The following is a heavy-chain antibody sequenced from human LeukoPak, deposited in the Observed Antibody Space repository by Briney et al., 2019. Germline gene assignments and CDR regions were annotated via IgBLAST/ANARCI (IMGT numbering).Heavy chain of an antibody. J-gene: IGHJ4*02. D-gene: IGHD2-2*01. CDR2: IHYSGST. CDR1: GGSISSSTSY. CDR3: ARQDGYCSKTSCYGTPVNGFDF. Sequence: SETLSLTCTVSGGSISSSTSYWAWIRQPPGKGLEWIAIIHYSGSTWYNPSLKSRVTISVATSKNQFSLNLSSVTAAETAVYYCARQDGYCSKTSCYGTPVNGFDFWGQGSVVTVSS. V-gene: IGHV4-39*01.